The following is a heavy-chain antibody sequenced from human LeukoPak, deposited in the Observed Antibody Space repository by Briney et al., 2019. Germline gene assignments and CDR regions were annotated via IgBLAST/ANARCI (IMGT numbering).Heavy chain of an antibody. J-gene: IGHJ4*02. D-gene: IGHD2-2*01. CDR1: GGSISSYY. V-gene: IGHV4-59*01. CDR2: IYYSGST. CDR3: ARVPAATYYFDH. Sequence: PSETLSLTCTVSGGSISSYYWSWIRQPPGKGLEWIGYIYYSGSTNYNPSLKSRVTISVDTSKNQFSLKLSSVTAADTAVYYCARVPAATYYFDHWGQGTLVTVSS.